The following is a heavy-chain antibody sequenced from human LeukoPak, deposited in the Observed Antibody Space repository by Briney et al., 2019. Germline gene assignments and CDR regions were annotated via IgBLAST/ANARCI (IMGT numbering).Heavy chain of an antibody. V-gene: IGHV3-48*03. CDR3: ARVSDIVATITFDY. D-gene: IGHD5-12*01. CDR1: GFTFSSYE. J-gene: IGHJ4*02. CDR2: ISSSGSTI. Sequence: PGGSLRLSCAASGFTFSSYEMNWVRQAPGKGLEWVSYISSSGSTIYYADSVKGRFTISRDNAKNSLYLQMNSLRAEDTAVYYCARVSDIVATITFDYWGQGTLVTVSS.